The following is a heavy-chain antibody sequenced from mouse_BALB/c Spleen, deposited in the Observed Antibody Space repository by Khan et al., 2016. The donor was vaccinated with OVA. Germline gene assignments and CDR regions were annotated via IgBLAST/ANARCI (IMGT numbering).Heavy chain of an antibody. J-gene: IGHJ3*01. D-gene: IGHD1-2*01. CDR3: ARRNYFGYTLAY. V-gene: IGHV1-77*01. Sequence: QVQLQQSGAELARPGASVKLSCKASGYTFTDFYINWVKQRTGQGLEWIGEINPGSGDIYYNEKFKGKATLTADKSSSTAYMQLSSLPSEDSAVYFCARRNYFGYTLAYWGQGPRVLVSA. CDR1: GYTFTDFY. CDR2: INPGSGDI.